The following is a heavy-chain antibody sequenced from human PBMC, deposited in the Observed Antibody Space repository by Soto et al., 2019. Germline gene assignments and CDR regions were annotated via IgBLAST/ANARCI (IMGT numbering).Heavy chain of an antibody. CDR2: ISSNGGST. V-gene: IGHV3-64D*06. Sequence: GGSLRLSCSASGFTFSSCAMHWVRQAPGKGLEYVSAISSNGGSTYYADSAKGRLPISRDNSKNTLYLQMISLRAEDKAVYYCVCYGSGYYYPSIEYWGQGTLVTVSS. J-gene: IGHJ4*02. D-gene: IGHD3-22*01. CDR1: GFTFSSCA. CDR3: VCYGSGYYYPSIEY.